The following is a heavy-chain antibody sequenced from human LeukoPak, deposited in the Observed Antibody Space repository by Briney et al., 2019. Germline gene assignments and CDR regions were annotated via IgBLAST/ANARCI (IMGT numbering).Heavy chain of an antibody. CDR1: GFSLSTSGMC. Sequence: SGPALVKPTQTLTLTCTFSGFSLSTSGMCVSWIRQPPGKALEWLARIDWDDDKYYSTSLKTRLTISKDTSKNQVVLTMTNMDPVDTATYYCARIQAAGTTTIGYDYWGQGTLVTVSS. D-gene: IGHD6-13*01. J-gene: IGHJ4*02. V-gene: IGHV2-70*11. CDR3: ARIQAAGTTTIGYDY. CDR2: IDWDDDK.